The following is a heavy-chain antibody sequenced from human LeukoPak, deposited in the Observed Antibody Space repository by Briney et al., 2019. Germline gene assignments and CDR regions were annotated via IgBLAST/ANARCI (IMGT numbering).Heavy chain of an antibody. Sequence: SETLSLTCTVSGGSISSYYWSWIRQPPGKGLEWIGYIYYSGSTNYNPSLKSRVTISVDTSKNQFSLKLSSVTAADTAVYYCARANWGSKEVDYWGQGTLVTVSS. J-gene: IGHJ4*02. CDR1: GGSISSYY. CDR3: ARANWGSKEVDY. D-gene: IGHD7-27*01. V-gene: IGHV4-59*08. CDR2: IYYSGST.